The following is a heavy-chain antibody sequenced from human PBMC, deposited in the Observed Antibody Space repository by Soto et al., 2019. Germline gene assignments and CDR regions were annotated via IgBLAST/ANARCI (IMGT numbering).Heavy chain of an antibody. Sequence: PSETLSLTCAVSGCSISSTNWWRWARQPRGTGLEWIGEIYHSGSTNYNPSLKSRVTISVDKSKNQFSLKLSSVTAADTAVYYCARVAGQQLVQDDYYYYYGMDVWGQGTTVS. D-gene: IGHD6-13*01. V-gene: IGHV4-4*02. CDR3: ARVAGQQLVQDDYYYYYGMDV. J-gene: IGHJ6*02. CDR2: IYHSGST. CDR1: GCSISSTNW.